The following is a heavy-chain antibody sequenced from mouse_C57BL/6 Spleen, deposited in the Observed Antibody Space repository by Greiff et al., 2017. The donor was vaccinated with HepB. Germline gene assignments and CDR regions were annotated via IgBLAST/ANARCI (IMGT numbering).Heavy chain of an antibody. CDR3: ARGGITRYFDY. J-gene: IGHJ2*01. CDR1: GYSITSGYY. V-gene: IGHV3-6*01. D-gene: IGHD1-1*01. Sequence: DVKLQESGPGLVKPSQSLSLTCSVTGYSITSGYYWNWIRQFPGNKLEWMCYISYDGSNNYNPSLKNRISITRDTSKNQFFLKLNSVTTEDTATYYCARGGITRYFDYWGQGTTLTVSS. CDR2: ISYDGSN.